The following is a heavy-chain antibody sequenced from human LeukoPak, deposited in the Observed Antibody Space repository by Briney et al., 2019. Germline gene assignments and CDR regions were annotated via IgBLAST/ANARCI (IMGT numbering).Heavy chain of an antibody. D-gene: IGHD2-2*01. CDR2: IIPILGIA. Sequence: ASVKVSCKASGGTFSSYAISWGRQAPGQGLEWMGRIIPILGIANYAQKFQGRVTITADESPSTAYMELSSLRSEDTAVYYCARSPSRDYYYGMDVWGQGTTVTVSS. J-gene: IGHJ6*02. CDR1: GGTFSSYA. V-gene: IGHV1-69*04. CDR3: ARSPSRDYYYGMDV.